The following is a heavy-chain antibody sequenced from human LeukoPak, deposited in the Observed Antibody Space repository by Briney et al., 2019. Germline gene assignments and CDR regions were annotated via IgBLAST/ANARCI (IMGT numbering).Heavy chain of an antibody. CDR3: ARGATLPTIFDY. D-gene: IGHD5-24*01. CDR2: IYYSGST. V-gene: IGHV4-59*01. Sequence: SETLSLTCTVSGGSISSYYWSWIRQPPGKGLEWIGHIYYSGSTNYNPSLKSRVTISVDTSKNQFSLKLSSVTAADTAVYYCARGATLPTIFDYWGQGTLVTVSS. CDR1: GGSISSYY. J-gene: IGHJ4*02.